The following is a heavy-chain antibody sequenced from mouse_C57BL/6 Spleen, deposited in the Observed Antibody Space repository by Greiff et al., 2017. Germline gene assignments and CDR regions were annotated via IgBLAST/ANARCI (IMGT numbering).Heavy chain of an antibody. D-gene: IGHD6-1*02. CDR1: GYTFTSYW. CDR2: IDPSDSYT. J-gene: IGHJ4*01. Sequence: QVQLQQPGAELVMPGASVKLSCKASGYTFTSYWMHWVKQRPGQGLKWIGEIDPSDSYTNYNQKFKGKSTLTVDKSSSTAYMQLSSLTSEDSAVYYCAREERANFNYWGQGTSVTVSS. CDR3: AREERANFNY. V-gene: IGHV1-69*01.